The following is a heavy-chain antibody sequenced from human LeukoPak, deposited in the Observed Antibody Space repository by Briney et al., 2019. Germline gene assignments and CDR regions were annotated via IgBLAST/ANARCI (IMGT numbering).Heavy chain of an antibody. J-gene: IGHJ4*02. CDR1: GDSISSGGHY. D-gene: IGHD1-1*01. CDR3: ARSPVIWNEYGRLEY. Sequence: TSETLSLTCAVSGDSISSGGHYWNWIRQRPGNGLEWIGNIFHTGSTYYNPSLKSRVIISVDTSKSQFSLKLSSVTAADTALYYCARSPVIWNEYGRLEYWGQGALVTVSS. V-gene: IGHV4-31*11. CDR2: IFHTGST.